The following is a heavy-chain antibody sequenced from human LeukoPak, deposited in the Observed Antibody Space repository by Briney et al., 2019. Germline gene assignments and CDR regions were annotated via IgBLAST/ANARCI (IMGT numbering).Heavy chain of an antibody. V-gene: IGHV3-7*01. D-gene: IGHD3-10*01. CDR2: IKKDGSDK. J-gene: IGHJ4*02. CDR3: ARDTGMVRGLYFDY. Sequence: GGSLRLSCAASGFPFSSYWMSWVRQAPGKGLEWVANIKKDGSDKHYVDSVKGRFTISRDNAKNSLYLQMNSLRAEDTAVYYCARDTGMVRGLYFDYWGQGTLVTVSS. CDR1: GFPFSSYW.